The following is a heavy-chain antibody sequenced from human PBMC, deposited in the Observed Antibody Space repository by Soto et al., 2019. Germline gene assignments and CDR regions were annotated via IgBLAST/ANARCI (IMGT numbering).Heavy chain of an antibody. J-gene: IGHJ3*02. CDR3: ASPGTHDASDI. V-gene: IGHV1-69*02. CDR2: IIPILGIA. CDR1: GGTFSSYT. Sequence: ASVKVSCKASGGTFSSYTISWVRQAPGQGLEWMGRIIPILGIANYTQKFQGRVTITADKSTSTAYMELSSLRSEDTAVYYCASPGTHDASDIWGQGTMVTVSS.